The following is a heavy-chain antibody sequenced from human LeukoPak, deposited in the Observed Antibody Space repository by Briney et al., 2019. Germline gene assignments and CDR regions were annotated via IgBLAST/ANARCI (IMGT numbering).Heavy chain of an antibody. Sequence: SETLSLTCIVSGGSISSSGYYWGWIRQPPGKGLEWIGSIYYSGSTYYNPSLKSRVTISVDASKNQFSLKLSSVIDADTAMYYCARRYNGYDFDYWGQGTLVTVSS. V-gene: IGHV4-39*01. CDR3: ARRYNGYDFDY. CDR1: GGSISSSGYY. CDR2: IYYSGST. J-gene: IGHJ4*02. D-gene: IGHD5-12*01.